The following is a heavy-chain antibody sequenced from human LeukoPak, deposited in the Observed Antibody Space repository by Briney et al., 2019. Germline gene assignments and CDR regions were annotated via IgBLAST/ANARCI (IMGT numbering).Heavy chain of an antibody. CDR3: AGRTVTPYYHDSSGFHLQY. CDR2: IYSGGNT. Sequence: GGSLRLSCAASGFTVSSNYMSWVRQAPGKGLQWVSVIYSGGNTYYANSVKGRFTISRDNSKNTLYLQMNSLRAEDTAVYYCAGRTVTPYYHDSSGFHLQYWGQGTLVTVSS. CDR1: GFTVSSNY. V-gene: IGHV3-53*01. J-gene: IGHJ1*01. D-gene: IGHD3-22*01.